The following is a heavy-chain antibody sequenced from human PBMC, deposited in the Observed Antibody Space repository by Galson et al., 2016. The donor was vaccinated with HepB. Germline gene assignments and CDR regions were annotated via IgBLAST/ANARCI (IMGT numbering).Heavy chain of an antibody. J-gene: IGHJ5*02. Sequence: SETLSLTCTVSGGSISSSSHYWGWIRQPPGKGLEWIGSVYYTGSTYYNPSLKSRVTISVDTSKNQFSLKLSSVTAADTAVYYCSRHRGGITLIVVVTPVDRFDPWGQGTRVTVSS. CDR3: SRHRGGITLIVVVTPVDRFDP. V-gene: IGHV4-39*01. D-gene: IGHD3-22*01. CDR2: VYYTGST. CDR1: GGSISSSSHY.